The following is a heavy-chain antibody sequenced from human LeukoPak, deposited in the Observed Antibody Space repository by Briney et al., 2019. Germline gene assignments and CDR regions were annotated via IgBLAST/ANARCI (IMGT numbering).Heavy chain of an antibody. CDR1: GWSFNDYY. V-gene: IGHV4-34*01. CDR2: INARGDT. Sequence: SETLSLTCAVSGWSFNDYYWNWVRQPPGKGLEWSGEINARGDTNYNPSLQSRVTISVDASKNHFSLTLNSMLAADTAIYYCARGQVPAARGYNWFDPWGQGTLVTVSS. J-gene: IGHJ5*02. D-gene: IGHD2-2*01. CDR3: ARGQVPAARGYNWFDP.